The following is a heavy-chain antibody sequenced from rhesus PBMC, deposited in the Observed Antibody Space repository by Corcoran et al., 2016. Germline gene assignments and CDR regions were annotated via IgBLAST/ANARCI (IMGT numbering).Heavy chain of an antibody. CDR1: GGSISSNY. CDR2: MYGDSGST. J-gene: IGHJ6*01. CDR3: ARDVCTGSGCYSYGLNS. Sequence: QVQLQESGPGLVKPSETLSLTCAVSGGSISSNYWSWIRQSPGKGLEWIGYMYGDSGSTSYHPSLQSRVAISTDTSENQFSLKLSSVTAADTAVYYCARDVCTGSGCYSYGLNSWGQGVVVTVSS. D-gene: IGHD2-21*01. V-gene: IGHV4-147*01.